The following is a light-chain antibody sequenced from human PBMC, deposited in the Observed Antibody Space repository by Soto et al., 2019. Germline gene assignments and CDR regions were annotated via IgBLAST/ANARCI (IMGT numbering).Light chain of an antibody. CDR2: RAS. V-gene: IGKV2-30*01. Sequence: DVVMTQSPLSLPVILGQPASISCRSSQSIVYSDGQAYLSGFQQRPSQSPRRLIYRASNRDCGVXDXXSGSGSGTDFTLQIDRVEAEDVGIYYCMQGTKWPPTFGRGTRVEIK. CDR1: QSIVYSDGQAY. J-gene: IGKJ1*01. CDR3: MQGTKWPPT.